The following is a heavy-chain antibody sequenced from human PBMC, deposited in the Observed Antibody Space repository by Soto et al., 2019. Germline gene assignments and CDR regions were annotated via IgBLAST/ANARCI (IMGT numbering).Heavy chain of an antibody. V-gene: IGHV4-39*01. Sequence: LSLTCTVSCGSISSISYYWGWIRQPPGKGLGWIGSIYYSGSTYYNPSLKSRVTISVDTSKNQFSLKLSSVTAADTAVYYCASRYYYDSSGYNLDDAFDIWGQGTMVTVSS. CDR3: ASRYYYDSSGYNLDDAFDI. D-gene: IGHD3-22*01. J-gene: IGHJ3*02. CDR2: IYYSGST. CDR1: CGSISSISYY.